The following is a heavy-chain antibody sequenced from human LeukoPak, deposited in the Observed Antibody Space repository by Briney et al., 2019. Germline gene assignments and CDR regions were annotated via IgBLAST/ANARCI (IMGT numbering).Heavy chain of an antibody. CDR1: GASITSYY. D-gene: IGHD2-2*01. J-gene: IGHJ4*02. CDR2: ISPSGST. V-gene: IGHV4-4*07. CDR3: ARDRREYCSDTSCYPQNYFDY. Sequence: SETLSLTCTVSGASITSYYWTWVRQPAGQGLEWIGRISPSGSTNCNPSLKSRVTMSVDTSKNQFSLKLSSVIAADTAVYYCARDRREYCSDTSCYPQNYFDYWGQGTLVTVSS.